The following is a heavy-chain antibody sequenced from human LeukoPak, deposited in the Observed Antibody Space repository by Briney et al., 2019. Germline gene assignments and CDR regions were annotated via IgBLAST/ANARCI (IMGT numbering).Heavy chain of an antibody. CDR2: INHSGST. V-gene: IGHV4-34*01. Sequence: SETLSLTCTVSGGSVSGYYWSWIRQPPGKGLEWIGEINHSGSTNYNPSLKSRVTISVDTSKNQFSLKLSSVTAADTAVYYCARAEDWFDPWGQGTLVTVSS. J-gene: IGHJ5*02. CDR3: ARAEDWFDP. CDR1: GGSVSGYY.